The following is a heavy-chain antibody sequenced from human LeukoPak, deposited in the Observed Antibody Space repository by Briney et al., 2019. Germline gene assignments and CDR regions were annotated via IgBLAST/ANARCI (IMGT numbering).Heavy chain of an antibody. CDR2: IYHSGST. J-gene: IGHJ5*02. D-gene: IGHD3-10*01. V-gene: IGHV4-59*12. CDR3: ARDSSYYGSGSYYNQGWFDP. Sequence: KASETLSLTCTVSGGSISSYYWSWIRQPPGKGLEWIGSIYHSGSTYYNPSLKSRVTISVDTSKNQFSLKLSSVTAADTAVYYCARDSSYYGSGSYYNQGWFDPWGQGTLVTVSS. CDR1: GGSISSYY.